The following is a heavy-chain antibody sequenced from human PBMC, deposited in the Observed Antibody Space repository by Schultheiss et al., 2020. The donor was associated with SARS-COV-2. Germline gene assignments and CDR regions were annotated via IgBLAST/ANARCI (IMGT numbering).Heavy chain of an antibody. Sequence: GESLKISCAASGFTFSSYAMTWVRQAPGKGLEWVSAISGSGGSTYYADSVKGRFTISRDNSKNTLYLQMNSLRAEDTAVYYCAKKPSSSRYEGADYWGQGTLVTVSS. CDR2: ISGSGGST. V-gene: IGHV3-23*01. CDR3: AKKPSSSRYEGADY. CDR1: GFTFSSYA. J-gene: IGHJ4*02. D-gene: IGHD6-13*01.